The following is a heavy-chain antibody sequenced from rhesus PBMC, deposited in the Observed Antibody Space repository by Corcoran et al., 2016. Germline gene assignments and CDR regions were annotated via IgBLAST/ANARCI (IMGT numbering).Heavy chain of an antibody. CDR1: GGPIAAYY. CDR2: TDGNIAGT. CDR3: AGGSGWILDS. J-gene: IGHJ4*01. Sequence: QVQLQESGPGLVKPSETLSLTRVVSGGPIAAYYCSWIRQAPGKGLEWIGITDGNIAGTNYNPSLKSRVTISKDASKNQFSLKLSSVTSADTAVYYCAGGSGWILDSWGQGVLVTVSS. V-gene: IGHV4-81*01. D-gene: IGHD6-31*01.